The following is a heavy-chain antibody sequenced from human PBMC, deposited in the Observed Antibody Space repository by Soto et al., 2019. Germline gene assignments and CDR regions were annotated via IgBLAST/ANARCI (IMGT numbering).Heavy chain of an antibody. D-gene: IGHD3-22*01. J-gene: IGHJ4*02. V-gene: IGHV3-72*01. CDR2: SRDKPRGYST. CDR3: VRATYFSDSSGYTRCLDY. CDR1: GFTLGDNY. Sequence: EGSLRLSCAGAGFTLGDNYIDWVRQAPEMGPEWVGRSRDKPRGYSTAYAASGKGRFTTSRDESKNSAYLKMNSLKTEDTAVYYCVRATYFSDSSGYTRCLDYWGQGTLVTVSS.